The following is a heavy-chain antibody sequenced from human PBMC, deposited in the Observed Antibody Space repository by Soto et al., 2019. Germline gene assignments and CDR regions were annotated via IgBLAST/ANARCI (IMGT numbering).Heavy chain of an antibody. V-gene: IGHV1-2*02. CDR1: GYPVTAYY. J-gene: IGHJ3*02. D-gene: IGHD3-3*01. Sequence: QLHLVQSGAVVKKPGASVTVSCSASGYPVTAYYMHWVRQAPGRGLEWMGGINPATGAAKYTQTFQGRVTMTRDTPTSTVFMELGGLTSGDTAVFYCARGGGVGVAGSAAFDMWGQGTLVTVSS. CDR3: ARGGGVGVAGSAAFDM. CDR2: INPATGAA.